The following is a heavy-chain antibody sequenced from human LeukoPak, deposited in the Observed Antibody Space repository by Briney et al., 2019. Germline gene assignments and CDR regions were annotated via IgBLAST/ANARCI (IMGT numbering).Heavy chain of an antibody. Sequence: PGGSLRLSCAASGFTFSSYSMSWVRQAPGKGLEWVSSISSTSSYICYADSVKGRFTISRDNAKNSLYLQMNSLRAEDTAVYYCASSPPTVTSPYFDYWGQGTLVTVSS. CDR2: ISSTSSYI. V-gene: IGHV3-21*01. D-gene: IGHD4-17*01. CDR1: GFTFSSYS. CDR3: ASSPPTVTSPYFDY. J-gene: IGHJ4*02.